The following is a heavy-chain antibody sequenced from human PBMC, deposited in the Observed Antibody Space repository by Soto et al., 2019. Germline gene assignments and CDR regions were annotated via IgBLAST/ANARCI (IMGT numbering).Heavy chain of an antibody. V-gene: IGHV4-31*03. Sequence: ASETLSLTCSVSGAALNRGNYYWSWIRQVPVKGLEWIGHIYVTGAVDYNPSLRDRITISQDTSERQFSLNLRLVTAPDTAAYYCARLRIATNNYKWFDPWGQGNMVIVSS. CDR2: IYVTGAV. D-gene: IGHD2-21*01. CDR3: ARLRIATNNYKWFDP. J-gene: IGHJ5*02. CDR1: GAALNRGNYY.